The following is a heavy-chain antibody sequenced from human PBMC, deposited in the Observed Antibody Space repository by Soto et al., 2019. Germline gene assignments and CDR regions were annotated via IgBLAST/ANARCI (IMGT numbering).Heavy chain of an antibody. CDR3: ARREEGASSDLLDS. J-gene: IGHJ4*02. Sequence: QVQLVESGGGVVQPGRSLRLSCAASGFTFSDYVMHWVRQVPGKGLEWVAVISHDGRIKYYADSVKGRFTISRDNSENTLYLQMNSLRTEDTALYYCARREEGASSDLLDSWGQGTLVTVSS. CDR2: ISHDGRIK. V-gene: IGHV3-30*03. CDR1: GFTFSDYV.